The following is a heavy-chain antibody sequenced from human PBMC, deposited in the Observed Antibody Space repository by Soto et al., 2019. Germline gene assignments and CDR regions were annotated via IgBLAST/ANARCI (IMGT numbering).Heavy chain of an antibody. V-gene: IGHV1-69*10. J-gene: IGHJ6*04. CDR2: VTPILGTS. CDR3: ARDNPVTSYDFYYGLDV. Sequence: SVKVSSKASGATCTSYAFSWVRHAPGQGLEWMGGVTPILGTSNYAQRFQGRLTIMADRSTSTVYMELHSLRSDDTAVYYCARDNPVTSYDFYYGLDVWGKGNTV. CDR1: GATCTSYA. D-gene: IGHD4-17*01.